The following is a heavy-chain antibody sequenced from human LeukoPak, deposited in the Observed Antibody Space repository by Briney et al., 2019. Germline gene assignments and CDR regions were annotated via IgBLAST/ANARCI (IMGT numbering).Heavy chain of an antibody. Sequence: GGSLRLSCAASGFMFPDYGINWVRQVPGKGLEWVSGINWDASSTNHADSVKGRFTISRDNAKNSLYLQMNTLRADDTALYYCARDFIYCTGGVCYFTAVADYWGQGTLVTVSS. D-gene: IGHD2-8*02. J-gene: IGHJ4*02. CDR2: INWDASST. V-gene: IGHV3-20*04. CDR1: GFMFPDYG. CDR3: ARDFIYCTGGVCYFTAVADY.